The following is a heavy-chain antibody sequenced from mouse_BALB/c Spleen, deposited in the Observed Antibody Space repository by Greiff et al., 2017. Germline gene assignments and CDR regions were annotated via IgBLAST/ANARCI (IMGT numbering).Heavy chain of an antibody. V-gene: IGHV1S81*02. J-gene: IGHJ4*01. CDR2: INPSNGRT. Sequence: QVQLQQPGAELVKPGASVKLSCKASGYTFTSYWMHWVKQRPGQGLEWIGEINPSNGRTNYNEKFKSKATLPVDKSSSTAYMQLSSLTSEDSAVYYCARGYYGSEAMDYWGQGTSVTVSS. CDR1: GYTFTSYW. D-gene: IGHD1-1*01. CDR3: ARGYYGSEAMDY.